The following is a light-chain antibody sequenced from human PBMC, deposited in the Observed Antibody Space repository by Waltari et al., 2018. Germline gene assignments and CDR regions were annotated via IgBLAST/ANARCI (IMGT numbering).Light chain of an antibody. CDR1: ISNLGSNY. CDR3: ASWDESHYV. Sequence: QSVLTQPPSASETPGQRVIISCSGSISNLGSNYLYWYQQLPGTAPKLLIYWNNQRPAGVPDRFSGSKSGTSASLAIRGLRSEDEGVYYCASWDESHYVFGSGTRVTVV. V-gene: IGLV1-47*01. CDR2: WNN. J-gene: IGLJ1*01.